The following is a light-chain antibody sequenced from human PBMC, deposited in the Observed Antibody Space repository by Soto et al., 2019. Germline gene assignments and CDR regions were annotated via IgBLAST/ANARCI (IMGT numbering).Light chain of an antibody. J-gene: IGLJ2*01. CDR1: SGHSSYA. CDR3: QTGGTGIGV. Sequence: QPVLTQSPSASASLGASVKLTCTLSSGHSSYAIAWHQQQPEKGPRYLMKLNSDGSHRKGDGIPDRFSGSSSGAEHYLTISSLQSEDEADYYCQTGGTGIGVFGGGTKLTVL. V-gene: IGLV4-69*01. CDR2: LNSDGSH.